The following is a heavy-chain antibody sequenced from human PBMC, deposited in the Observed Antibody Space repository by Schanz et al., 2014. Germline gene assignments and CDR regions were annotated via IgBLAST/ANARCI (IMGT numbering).Heavy chain of an antibody. V-gene: IGHV1-69*08. Sequence: QVHLVQSGAEVKKPGSSVKVSCKASGGTFSSDTFSWVRQAPGQGLEWMGRIVPIAGITNYAQRFQGRVTITADKSSDTAYMKLSSLRSEDTAVYYCAREVGLYDRGWFDPWGQGTLVTVSS. CDR3: AREVGLYDRGWFDP. CDR1: GGTFSSDT. CDR2: IVPIAGIT. D-gene: IGHD3-22*01. J-gene: IGHJ5*02.